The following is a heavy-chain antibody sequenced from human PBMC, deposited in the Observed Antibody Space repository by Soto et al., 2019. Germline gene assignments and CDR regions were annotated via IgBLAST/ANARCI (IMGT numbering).Heavy chain of an antibody. V-gene: IGHV1-69*01. CDR3: AREVVTETTLGYFDY. Sequence: QVHLVQSGAEVKRSGSSVRVSCTASGGTFSNDALTWVRQAPGQGLEWLGRIIPFFGTPDYAQSFQGRLTITADESTGTADMDLSSLRSDDTAVYYCAREVVTETTLGYFDYWGQGTQVTVSS. J-gene: IGHJ4*02. D-gene: IGHD2-21*02. CDR2: IIPFFGTP. CDR1: GGTFSNDA.